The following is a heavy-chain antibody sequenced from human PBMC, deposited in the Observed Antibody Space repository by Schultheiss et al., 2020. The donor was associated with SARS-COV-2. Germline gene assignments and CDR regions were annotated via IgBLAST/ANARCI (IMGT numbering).Heavy chain of an antibody. J-gene: IGHJ4*02. CDR1: GFTVSSNY. CDR3: ARGDVGGFDY. CDR2: VYSGGST. D-gene: IGHD3-16*01. Sequence: GGSLRLSCAASGFTVSSNYMSWVRQAPGKGLEWVSVVYSGGSTYYADSVKGRFAISRDNAKNSLYLQMNSLRAEDTAVYYCARGDVGGFDYWGQGTLVTVSS. V-gene: IGHV3-53*05.